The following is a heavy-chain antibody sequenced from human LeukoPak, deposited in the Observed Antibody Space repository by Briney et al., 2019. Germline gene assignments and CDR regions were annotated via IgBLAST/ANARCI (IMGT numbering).Heavy chain of an antibody. CDR3: ARDLLNEGNHLDY. CDR1: GGSISSGDYY. D-gene: IGHD4-23*01. Sequence: PSETLSLTCTVSGGSISSGDYYWSWIRQPPGKGLEWIGYIYYSGSTYYNPSLKSRVTISVDTSKNQFSLKLSSVTAANTAVYYCARDLLNEGNHLDYWGQGTLVTVSS. CDR2: IYYSGST. J-gene: IGHJ4*02. V-gene: IGHV4-30-4*01.